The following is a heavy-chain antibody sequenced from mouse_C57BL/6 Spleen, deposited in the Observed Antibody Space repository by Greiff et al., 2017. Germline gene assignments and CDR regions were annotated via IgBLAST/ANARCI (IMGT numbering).Heavy chain of an antibody. D-gene: IGHD2-4*01. J-gene: IGHJ3*01. CDR3: TRGDYDGFAY. V-gene: IGHV3-6*01. CDR2: ISYDGSN. CDR1: GYSITSGYY. Sequence: EVQLVESGPGLVKPSQSLTLTCSVTGYSITSGYYWNWIRQFPGNQLEWMGYISYDGSNNYNPSLKNRITITLDTSKNQFVLKLNSVTTEDTATYYCTRGDYDGFAYWGQGTLVTVSA.